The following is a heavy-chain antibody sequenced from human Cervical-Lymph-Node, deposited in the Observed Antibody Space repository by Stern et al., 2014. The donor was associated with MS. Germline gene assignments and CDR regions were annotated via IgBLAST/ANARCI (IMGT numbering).Heavy chain of an antibody. D-gene: IGHD2-15*01. J-gene: IGHJ4*02. CDR2: IYLGDAK. CDR3: AHSRVKYCRGGTCYSSLFDY. CDR1: GFSVATAGVG. V-gene: IGHV2-5*02. Sequence: QITLKESVPTLVKPTQTVTLTCTLSGFSVATAGVGVGWIRQPPGKALEWLALIYLGDAKYERPTLKNRLTIIKDTSKNQVVLTMTNVDPVDTATYYCAHSRVKYCRGGTCYSSLFDYWGQGTLVTVSS.